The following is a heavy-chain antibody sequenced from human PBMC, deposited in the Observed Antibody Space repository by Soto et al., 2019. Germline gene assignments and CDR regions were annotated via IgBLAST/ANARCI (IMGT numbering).Heavy chain of an antibody. D-gene: IGHD1-20*01. Sequence: QVQLVESGGGVVQPGGSLRLSCAASGFSFSSYGMHWVRQAPGKGLEWVAVIWNDSSNKLYPDSVRGRFTISRDNSKSTLFLQMNSLRAEDTAVYYCATSNWKFFDYWGQGALVTLSS. V-gene: IGHV3-33*03. J-gene: IGHJ4*02. CDR3: ATSNWKFFDY. CDR2: IWNDSSNK. CDR1: GFSFSSYG.